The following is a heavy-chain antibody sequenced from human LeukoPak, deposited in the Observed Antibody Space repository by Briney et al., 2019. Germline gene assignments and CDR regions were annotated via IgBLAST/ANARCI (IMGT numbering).Heavy chain of an antibody. J-gene: IGHJ4*02. Sequence: GGSLRLSCAASGFTFGSYAMSWVRQAPRKGLEWLSAFSGSDGTTYYADSVKGRFSISRDTSKNTLYLQVNSLRAEDTAVYYCAKAPPKTGIAVSGSFDYWGQGTLVTVSS. V-gene: IGHV3-23*01. CDR1: GFTFGSYA. D-gene: IGHD6-19*01. CDR2: FSGSDGTT. CDR3: AKAPPKTGIAVSGSFDY.